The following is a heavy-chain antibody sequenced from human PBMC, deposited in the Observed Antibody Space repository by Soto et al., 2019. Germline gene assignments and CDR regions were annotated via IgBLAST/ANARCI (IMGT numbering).Heavy chain of an antibody. CDR3: ARDKAAARPYYFYYYGMDV. V-gene: IGHV3-48*02. D-gene: IGHD6-13*01. J-gene: IGHJ6*04. CDR1: GFTFSSYS. Sequence: EVQLVESGGGLVQPGGSLRLSCAASGFTFSSYSMNWVRQAPGKGLEWVSYISSSSSTIYYADSVKGRFTISRDNAKNPLYLQMNSLRDEDTAVYYCARDKAAARPYYFYYYGMDVWGRGTTVTVSS. CDR2: ISSSSSTI.